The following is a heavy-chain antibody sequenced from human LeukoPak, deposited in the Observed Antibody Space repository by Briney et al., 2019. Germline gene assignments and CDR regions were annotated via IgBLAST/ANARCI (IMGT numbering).Heavy chain of an antibody. J-gene: IGHJ4*02. D-gene: IGHD4-17*01. V-gene: IGHV3-30*03. CDR3: ARDFTDYGDYGAFDY. Sequence: GGSLRLSCAASGFTFSSYGMHWVRQAPGKGLEWVAVISYDGSNKYYADSVKGRFTISRDNSKSTLYLQMNSLRAEDTAVYYCARDFTDYGDYGAFDYWGQGTLVTVSS. CDR1: GFTFSSYG. CDR2: ISYDGSNK.